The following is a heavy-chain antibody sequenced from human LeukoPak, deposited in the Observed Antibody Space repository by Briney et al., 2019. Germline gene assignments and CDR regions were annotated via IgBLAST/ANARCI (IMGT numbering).Heavy chain of an antibody. Sequence: SETLSLTCTVSGDSISSSSYYWGWIRQPPGKGLEWIGNIYYSGTTYNNPSLKSRVTIDVDTSKNQFSLTLSSVTAADMAVYYCARVVRSSWTLFDYWGQGTLVTVSS. J-gene: IGHJ4*02. V-gene: IGHV4-39*01. D-gene: IGHD6-13*01. CDR2: IYYSGTT. CDR1: GDSISSSSYY. CDR3: ARVVRSSWTLFDY.